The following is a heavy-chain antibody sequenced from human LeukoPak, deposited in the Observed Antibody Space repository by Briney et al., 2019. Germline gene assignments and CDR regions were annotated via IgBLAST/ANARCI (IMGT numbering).Heavy chain of an antibody. J-gene: IGHJ5*02. CDR1: GYTFTAYY. CDR3: ATLRHCSGGSCYQGNWFDP. Sequence: GASVKVSCEASGYTFTAYYIHWVRQAPGQGLEWMGWVNPNSGGTNYAQKFQGRVTMTRDTSITTAYMELSSLRSDDTAVYYCATLRHCSGGSCYQGNWFDPWGPGTLVTASS. CDR2: VNPNSGGT. V-gene: IGHV1-2*02. D-gene: IGHD2-15*01.